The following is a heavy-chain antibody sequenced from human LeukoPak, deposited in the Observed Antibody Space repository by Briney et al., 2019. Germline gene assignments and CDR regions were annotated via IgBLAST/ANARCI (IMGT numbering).Heavy chain of an antibody. CDR1: GFTFSSYW. CDR2: INTDGSST. CDR3: ARSRQVVSYNWNHYHMDV. D-gene: IGHD1-20*01. Sequence: GGSLRLSCAASGFTFSSYWMHWVRQAPGKGLVWVSRINTDGSSTSYADSVKGRFTISRDNAKNTLYLQMNSLRAEDTAVYYCARSRQVVSYNWNHYHMDVWGKGTTVTVSS. V-gene: IGHV3-74*01. J-gene: IGHJ6*03.